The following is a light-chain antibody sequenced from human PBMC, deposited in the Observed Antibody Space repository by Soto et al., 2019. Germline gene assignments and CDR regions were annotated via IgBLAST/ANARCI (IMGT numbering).Light chain of an antibody. Sequence: SYELTQPPSVSVSPGQTASIPCSGDNLGDKYASWYQQRPGQSPVLVILQDNKRPSGIPERFSGSNSGNTATLTISGTQAMDEADYYCQVWDSSTAIFGGGAQLTVL. J-gene: IGLJ2*01. V-gene: IGLV3-1*01. CDR1: NLGDKY. CDR3: QVWDSSTAI. CDR2: QDN.